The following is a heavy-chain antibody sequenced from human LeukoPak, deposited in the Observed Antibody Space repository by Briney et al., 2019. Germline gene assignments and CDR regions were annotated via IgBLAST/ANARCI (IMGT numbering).Heavy chain of an antibody. CDR3: ASFPRSGDWFDP. Sequence: GGSLRLSCAASGFTFSNYALSWVRQAPGKGLEWVSVISGSGDSTYYADSVKGRFTISRDNAKNSLYLQMNSLRAEDTAVYYCASFPRSGDWFDPWGQGTLVTVSS. D-gene: IGHD2-15*01. CDR1: GFTFSNYA. V-gene: IGHV3-23*01. J-gene: IGHJ5*02. CDR2: ISGSGDST.